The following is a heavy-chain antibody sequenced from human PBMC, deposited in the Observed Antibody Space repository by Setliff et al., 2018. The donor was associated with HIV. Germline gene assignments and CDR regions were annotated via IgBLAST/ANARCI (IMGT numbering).Heavy chain of an antibody. J-gene: IGHJ4*02. V-gene: IGHV4-34*01. CDR2: INHSGST. Sequence: SETLSLTCAVYGRSFSGYYWSWIRQPPGKGLEWIGEINHSGSTNYNPSLKSRVTISVDTSKNQFSLKLSSVTAADTAVYYCAVSRGYSYGFGYWGQGTLVTVSS. CDR3: AVSRGYSYGFGY. CDR1: GRSFSGYY. D-gene: IGHD5-18*01.